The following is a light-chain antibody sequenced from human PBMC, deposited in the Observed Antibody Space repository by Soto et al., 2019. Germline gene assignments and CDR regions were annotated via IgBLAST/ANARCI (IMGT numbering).Light chain of an antibody. Sequence: EIVLTQSPGTLSLSPGERATLSCRASQSVSSSYLAWYQQEPGQAPRLLIYGASTRATGIPARFSGSGSGTEFTLIISSLQSEDFAVYYCQQYNKWPLITFGQGTRLEIK. CDR2: GAS. J-gene: IGKJ5*01. CDR3: QQYNKWPLIT. CDR1: QSVSSSY. V-gene: IGKV3-15*01.